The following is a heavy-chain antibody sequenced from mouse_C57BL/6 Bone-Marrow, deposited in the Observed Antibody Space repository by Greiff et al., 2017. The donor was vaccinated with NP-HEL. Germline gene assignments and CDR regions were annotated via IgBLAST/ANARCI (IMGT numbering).Heavy chain of an antibody. J-gene: IGHJ2*01. Sequence: QVQLQQSGAELARPGASVKLSCKASGYTFTSYGISWVKQRTGQGLEWIGEIYPRSGNTYYNEKFKGKATLTADKSSSTAYMELRSLTSEDSAVYFWARVENYYGSSYRNYFDDWGQGTTLTVSS. CDR1: GYTFTSYG. D-gene: IGHD1-1*01. V-gene: IGHV1-81*01. CDR3: ARVENYYGSSYRNYFDD. CDR2: IYPRSGNT.